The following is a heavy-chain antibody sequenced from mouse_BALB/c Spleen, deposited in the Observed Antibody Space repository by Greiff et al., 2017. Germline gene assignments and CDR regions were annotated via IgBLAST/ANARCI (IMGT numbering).Heavy chain of an antibody. J-gene: IGHJ2*01. CDR1: GFNIKDTY. D-gene: IGHD2-4*01. Sequence: EVQLKQSGAELVKPGASVKLSCTASGFNIKDTYMHWVKQRPEQGLEWIGRIDPANGNTKYDPKFQGKATITADTSSNTAYLQLSSLTSEDTAVYYCAPYDYDVKNYGGQGTTLTVSS. CDR3: APYDYDVKNY. V-gene: IGHV14-3*02. CDR2: IDPANGNT.